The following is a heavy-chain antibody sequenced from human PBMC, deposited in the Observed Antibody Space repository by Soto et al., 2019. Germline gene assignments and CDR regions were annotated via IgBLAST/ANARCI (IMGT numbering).Heavy chain of an antibody. V-gene: IGHV3-30*03. J-gene: IGHJ6*03. Sequence: QVQLVESGGGMVQPGGSLRLSCVASGFTFNTHGMHWVRQSPGKGLDWVAILSYDGSNQYYADSVKGRFTVSRDNSKNTPYLQMDSLRTPDTGIYYCWRGALSWVQRAWDYLDVRGRRTTVTVSS. CDR1: GFTFNTHG. D-gene: IGHD6-25*01. CDR3: WRGALSWVQRAWDYLDV. CDR2: LSYDGSNQ.